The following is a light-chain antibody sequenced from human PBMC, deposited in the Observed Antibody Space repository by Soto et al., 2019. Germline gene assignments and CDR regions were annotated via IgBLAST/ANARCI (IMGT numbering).Light chain of an antibody. V-gene: IGKV1-5*03. CDR2: KAY. CDR1: QTISSW. J-gene: IGKJ1*01. Sequence: DIQMTQSPSTLSGSVGDRVTITCRASQTISSWLAWYQQKPGKAPKLLIYKAYTLKSGVPSRFSGSGSGTEFTLTISSLQPDDFATYYCQHYNSYSQAFGQGTKV. CDR3: QHYNSYSQA.